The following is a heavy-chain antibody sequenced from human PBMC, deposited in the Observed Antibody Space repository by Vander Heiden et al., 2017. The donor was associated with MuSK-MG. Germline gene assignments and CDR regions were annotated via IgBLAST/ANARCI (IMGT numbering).Heavy chain of an antibody. D-gene: IGHD4-17*01. CDR1: GWSFSGYD. J-gene: IGHJ4*02. CDR2: INHSGST. CDR3: ARGRANDYGGNRYFDY. V-gene: IGHV4-34*01. Sequence: QVQLQQWGAGLLKPSETLSLTCAVYGWSFSGYDWSWIRQPPGKGLEWIGEINHSGSTNYNPSLKSRVTISVDTSKNQFSLKLSSVTAADTAVYYCARGRANDYGGNRYFDYWGQGTLVTVSS.